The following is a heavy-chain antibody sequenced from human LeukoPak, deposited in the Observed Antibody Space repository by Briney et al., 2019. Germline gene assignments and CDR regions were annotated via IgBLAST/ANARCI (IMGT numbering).Heavy chain of an antibody. CDR3: ARGLFWGSYRPFDY. CDR1: GFTFSSYA. Sequence: PGGSLRLSCAASGFTFSSYAMNWVRQAPGKGLEWVSAISGSADITYYADSVKGRFTISRDNSKNTLYLQMNSLRAEDTAVYYCARGLFWGSYRPFDYWGQGTLVTVSS. V-gene: IGHV3-23*01. D-gene: IGHD3-16*02. J-gene: IGHJ4*02. CDR2: ISGSADIT.